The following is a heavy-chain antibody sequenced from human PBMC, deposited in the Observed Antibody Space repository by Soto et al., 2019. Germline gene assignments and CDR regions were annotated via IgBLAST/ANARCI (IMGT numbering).Heavy chain of an antibody. D-gene: IGHD2-2*01. Sequence: EGSLILSGAASVFNFTNYAMHWFRQASGKGLEWVSSMSGSGRGTYYSNSVEGRSTISRDNSKNSLFLQMNSLRAEDTALYCCAGAYCSGTTCYGLYGMDVWRQGTTVSVS. CDR1: VFNFTNYA. CDR3: AGAYCSGTTCYGLYGMDV. V-gene: IGHV3-23*01. J-gene: IGHJ6*02. CDR2: MSGSGRGT.